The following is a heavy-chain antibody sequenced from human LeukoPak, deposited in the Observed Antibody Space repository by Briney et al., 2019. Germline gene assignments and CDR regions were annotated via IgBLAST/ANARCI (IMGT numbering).Heavy chain of an antibody. Sequence: GGSLRLSCATSGFTFSSYWMSWVRQAPGKGLEWVANIKQDGSEKYYVDSVKGRFTISRDNSKNTLYLRMNSLRAEDTAVYYCARDGTMYDSSGYYHDAFDIWGQGTMVTVSS. V-gene: IGHV3-7*01. CDR1: GFTFSSYW. J-gene: IGHJ3*02. D-gene: IGHD3-22*01. CDR3: ARDGTMYDSSGYYHDAFDI. CDR2: IKQDGSEK.